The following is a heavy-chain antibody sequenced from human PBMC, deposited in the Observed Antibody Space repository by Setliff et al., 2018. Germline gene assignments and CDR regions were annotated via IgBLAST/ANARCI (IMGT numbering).Heavy chain of an antibody. D-gene: IGHD1-26*01. CDR2: ISSRSDII. CDR1: GFTFSTYS. Sequence: GGSLRLSCAASGFTFSTYSMNWVRQAPGKGLEWVSYISSRSDIIYYADSVKGRFTISRDNAKNSLYLRLNSLRAEDTAVYYCASNPRKGCSGGYFYDDPYYYYMDVWGKGTTVTVSS. CDR3: ASNPRKGCSGGYFYDDPYYYYMDV. V-gene: IGHV3-48*01. J-gene: IGHJ6*03.